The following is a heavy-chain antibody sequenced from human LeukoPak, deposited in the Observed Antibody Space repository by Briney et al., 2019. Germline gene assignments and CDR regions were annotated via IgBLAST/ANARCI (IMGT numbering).Heavy chain of an antibody. CDR1: GGFISSGDYY. D-gene: IGHD3-3*01. J-gene: IGHJ4*02. CDR2: IYYSGST. Sequence: PSQTLSLTCTVSGGFISSGDYYWSWIRQPPGKGLEWIGYIYYSGSTYYNPSLKTRVTISVDTSKKQFSLTLSSVTAADTAVYYCARQRNYDFGYWGQGTLVTVSS. V-gene: IGHV4-30-4*01. CDR3: ARQRNYDFGY.